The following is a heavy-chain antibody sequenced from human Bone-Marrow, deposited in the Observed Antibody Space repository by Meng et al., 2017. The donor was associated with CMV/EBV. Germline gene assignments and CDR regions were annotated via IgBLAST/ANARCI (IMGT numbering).Heavy chain of an antibody. CDR2: IYHSGST. J-gene: IGHJ5*02. D-gene: IGHD2-2*02. CDR1: GYSISSGYY. V-gene: IGHV4-38-2*02. Sequence: SETLSLTCTVSGYSISSGYYRGWIRQPPGKGLEWIGSIYHSGSTYYNPSLKSRVTISVDTSKNQFSLKLSSVTAADTAVYYCARVSSRYQLLYRRNWFDPWGQGTLVTVSS. CDR3: ARVSSRYQLLYRRNWFDP.